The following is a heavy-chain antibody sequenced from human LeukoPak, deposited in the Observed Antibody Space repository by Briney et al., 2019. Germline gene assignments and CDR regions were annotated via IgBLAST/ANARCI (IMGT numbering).Heavy chain of an antibody. V-gene: IGHV3-33*01. D-gene: IGHD1-7*01. J-gene: IGHJ5*02. CDR2: IWYDGSKK. CDR1: GFTFSSHG. Sequence: GGSLRLSCAASGFTFSSHGFHWVRQAPGKGLEWVAVIWYDGSKKYYADSVKGRFTISRDDSKNTLYLQMNSLRAEDTAVYYCARDLGNWNCGSCYFDPWGQGTLVTVSS. CDR3: ARDLGNWNCGSCYFDP.